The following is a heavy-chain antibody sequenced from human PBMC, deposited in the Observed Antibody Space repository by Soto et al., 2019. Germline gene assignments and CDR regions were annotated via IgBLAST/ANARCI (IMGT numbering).Heavy chain of an antibody. CDR3: ARGMAEEQIFYYFDY. CDR2: IFYTAST. Sequence: SETLSLTCTVSGGSISSSDYNWGWIRQPPGKGLESIGSIFYTASTYYNPSLKNRVTISVDTSKSQFSLKLRSVTAADTAVYYCARGMAEEQIFYYFDYWGQGALVTVSS. J-gene: IGHJ4*02. D-gene: IGHD3-9*01. CDR1: GGSISSSDYN. V-gene: IGHV4-39*07.